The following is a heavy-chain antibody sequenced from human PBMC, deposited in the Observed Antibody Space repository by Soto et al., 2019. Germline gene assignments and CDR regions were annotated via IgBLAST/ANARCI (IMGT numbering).Heavy chain of an antibody. CDR3: ARMGYGDYVHY. V-gene: IGHV4-59*08. D-gene: IGHD4-17*01. Sequence: SETLSLTCTVSGGSISSYYWSWIRQPPGKGLEWIGYIYYSGSTNYNPSLKSRVTISVDTSKNQFSLKLSSVTAADTAVYYCARMGYGDYVHYWGQGTLVTVSS. J-gene: IGHJ4*02. CDR2: IYYSGST. CDR1: GGSISSYY.